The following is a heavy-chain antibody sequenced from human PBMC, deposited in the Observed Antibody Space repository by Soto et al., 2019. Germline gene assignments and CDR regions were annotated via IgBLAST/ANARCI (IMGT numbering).Heavy chain of an antibody. Sequence: QVQLVESGGGVVQPGRSLRLSCAASGFTFSSYGMHWVRQAPGKGLEWVALVSYDGSNKNYAASVKGRFAISRDNSKNTLYLQMIMLRTEDAAVYYCAKDLVYCSRGSCYSEGYFDSWGQGDLVTVSS. V-gene: IGHV3-30*18. CDR3: AKDLVYCSRGSCYSEGYFDS. J-gene: IGHJ4*02. CDR1: GFTFSSYG. D-gene: IGHD2-15*01. CDR2: VSYDGSNK.